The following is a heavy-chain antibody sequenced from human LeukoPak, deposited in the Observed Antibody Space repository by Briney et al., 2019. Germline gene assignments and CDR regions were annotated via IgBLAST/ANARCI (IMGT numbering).Heavy chain of an antibody. Sequence: GGSLRLSCAASGLTFSSYEMKWVRQAPGEGVEWVSYISSSGSTIYYADSVKGRFTISRDNAKNSLYLQINSLRAEATAVYYCARVGVSYFDYWGQGTLVTVSS. J-gene: IGHJ4*02. CDR2: ISSSGSTI. V-gene: IGHV3-48*03. CDR3: ARVGVSYFDY. CDR1: GLTFSSYE. D-gene: IGHD3-16*01.